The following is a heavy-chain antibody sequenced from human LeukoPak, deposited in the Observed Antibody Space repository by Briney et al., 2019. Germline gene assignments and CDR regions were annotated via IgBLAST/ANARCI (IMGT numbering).Heavy chain of an antibody. CDR1: GGSFSGYY. V-gene: IGHV4-34*01. CDR2: INHSGST. Sequence: SETLSLTCAVYGGSFSGYYWSWIRQPPGKGLEWIGEINHSGSTNYNPPLKSRVTISVDTSKNQFSLKLSSVTAADTAVYYCARDSAIHDAFDIWGQGTMVTVSS. CDR3: ARDSAIHDAFDI. J-gene: IGHJ3*02. D-gene: IGHD3-10*01.